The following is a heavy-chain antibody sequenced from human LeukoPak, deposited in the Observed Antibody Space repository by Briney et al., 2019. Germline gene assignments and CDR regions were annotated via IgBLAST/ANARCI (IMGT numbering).Heavy chain of an antibody. J-gene: IGHJ4*02. V-gene: IGHV3-23*01. Sequence: GGSLRLSCAASGFTFSSYAMSWVRQAPGKGLEWVSGIRGSGGSTYYTDSVKGRFTISRDNSKNTVYLQMNSLRAEDTAVYYCAKSVRRYYDSSGFDFWGQGTLVTVSS. CDR3: AKSVRRYYDSSGFDF. CDR1: GFTFSSYA. CDR2: IRGSGGST. D-gene: IGHD3-22*01.